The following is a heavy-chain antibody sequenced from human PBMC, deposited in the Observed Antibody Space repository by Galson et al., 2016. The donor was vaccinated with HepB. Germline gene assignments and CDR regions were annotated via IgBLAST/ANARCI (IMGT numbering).Heavy chain of an antibody. CDR1: GFTFSSYA. CDR3: ARDPYQWLSKYYFDY. V-gene: IGHV3-23*01. Sequence: SLRLSCAASGFTFSSYAMSWVRQAPGKGLEWVSTISSSGGSTYFADSVKGRFTISRDNNRNSIYLQMDNLSVEDTAFYFCARDPYQWLSKYYFDYWGQGALVTVSS. J-gene: IGHJ4*02. D-gene: IGHD6-19*01. CDR2: ISSSGGST.